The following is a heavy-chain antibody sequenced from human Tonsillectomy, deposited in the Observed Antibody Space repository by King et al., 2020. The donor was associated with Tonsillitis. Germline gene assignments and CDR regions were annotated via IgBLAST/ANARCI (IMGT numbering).Heavy chain of an antibody. CDR3: VNIRDPRSWSLGS. CDR2: IKSNPAGGTT. CDR1: GLTFRDAW. V-gene: IGHV3-15*05. Sequence: VQLVESGGDLIKPGGSLRLSCVVSGLTFRDAWMTWVRQAPGKGLEWVGRIKSNPAGGTTDFAAPVKGRFTISRDDSKSMVYLQMNSLQVEDTAVYYCVNIRDPRSWSLGSWGQGTLVTVSS. D-gene: IGHD6-13*01. J-gene: IGHJ1*01.